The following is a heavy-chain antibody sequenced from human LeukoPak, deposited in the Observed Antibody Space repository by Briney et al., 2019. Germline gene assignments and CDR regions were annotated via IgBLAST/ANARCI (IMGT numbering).Heavy chain of an antibody. Sequence: GGSLRLSCAASGFSFSSYGMNWVRQAPGKGLEWVSSISSRSSSIYYADSVRGRFTISRDDAKNSLYLQMNSLRAEDTAIYYCAREPTVTTSGHWGQGTLVTVSS. CDR3: AREPTVTTSGH. V-gene: IGHV3-21*01. CDR1: GFSFSSYG. D-gene: IGHD4-17*01. J-gene: IGHJ4*02. CDR2: ISSRSSSI.